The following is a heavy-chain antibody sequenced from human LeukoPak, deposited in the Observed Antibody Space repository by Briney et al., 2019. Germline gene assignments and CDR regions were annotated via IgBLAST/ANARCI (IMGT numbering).Heavy chain of an antibody. CDR2: IIPIFGIA. V-gene: IGHV1-69*04. J-gene: IGHJ4*02. D-gene: IGHD5-24*01. CDR3: ARGEGDGYNNDY. Sequence: SVKVSCKASGGTFSSYAISWVRQAPGQGLEWMGRIIPIFGIANYAQKFQGRVTITADKSTSTAYMELSSLRSEDTAVYYCARGEGDGYNNDYWGQGTLVTVSS. CDR1: GGTFSSYA.